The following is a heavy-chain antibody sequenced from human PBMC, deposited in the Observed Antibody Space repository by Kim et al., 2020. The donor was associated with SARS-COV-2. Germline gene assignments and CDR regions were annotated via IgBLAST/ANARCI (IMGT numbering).Heavy chain of an antibody. V-gene: IGHV3-7*03. CDR2: IKQDGSEK. CDR3: ARVRGGGSDAFDI. D-gene: IGHD3-10*01. J-gene: IGHJ3*02. CDR1: GFTFSSYW. Sequence: GGSLRLSCAASGFTFSSYWMSWVRQAPGKGLEWVANIKQDGSEKYYVDSVKGRFTISRDNAKNSLYLQMNSLRAEDTAVYYCARVRGGGSDAFDIWGQGTMVTVSS.